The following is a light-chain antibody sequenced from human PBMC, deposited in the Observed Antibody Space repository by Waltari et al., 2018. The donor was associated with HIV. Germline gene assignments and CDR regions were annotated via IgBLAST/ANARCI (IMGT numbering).Light chain of an antibody. V-gene: IGLV3-21*02. J-gene: IGLJ1*01. CDR2: DDR. CDR3: QVWDSSSDRNYV. Sequence: SYILTRPPSVSVAPGQTARITCGGNNIGDKSVHWYQQKPGQAPVLVVYDDRDRPSGIPERFSGSNSGNTATLTISRVEAGDEADYYCQVWDSSSDRNYVFGTGTKVTVL. CDR1: NIGDKS.